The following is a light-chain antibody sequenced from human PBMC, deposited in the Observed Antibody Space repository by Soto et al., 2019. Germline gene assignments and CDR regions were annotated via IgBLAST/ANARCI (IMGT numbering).Light chain of an antibody. V-gene: IGKV1-5*03. CDR1: QTISSW. CDR3: QQYNSDSRT. Sequence: DIQMTQSPSTLSGSVGDRVTITCRASQTISSWLAWYQQKPGKAPKLLIYKASSLESGVPSRFSGSGSGTEFTFTISSLQPDDFATYYCQQYNSDSRTFGQGTKVDI. CDR2: KAS. J-gene: IGKJ1*01.